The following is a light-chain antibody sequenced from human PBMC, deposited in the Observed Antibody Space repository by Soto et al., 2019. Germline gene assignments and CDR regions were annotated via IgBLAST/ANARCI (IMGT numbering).Light chain of an antibody. V-gene: IGKV3-20*01. J-gene: IGKJ1*01. CDR2: GAS. CDR3: QQYGSSPLSWT. Sequence: EIVLTQSPGTLSLSPGERATLSCRASQSVSSSYLAWYQQKPGQAPRLLIYGASSRATGIPDRFSGSGSGTDFTLTISRLEPEDFAVYYCQQYGSSPLSWTIGQGTKVEIK. CDR1: QSVSSSY.